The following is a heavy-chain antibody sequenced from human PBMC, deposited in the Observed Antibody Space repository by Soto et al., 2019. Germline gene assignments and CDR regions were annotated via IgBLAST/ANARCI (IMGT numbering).Heavy chain of an antibody. V-gene: IGHV1-18*01. CDR3: ARDSSPYGDYVGFDY. D-gene: IGHD4-17*01. Sequence: QVQLVQSGAEVKKPGPSVKVSCKASGYTFTSYGISWVRQAPGQGLEWMGWISAYNGNTNYAQKLQGRVTMTTDTSTSTAYMELRSLRSDDTAVYYCARDSSPYGDYVGFDYWGQGTLVTVSS. J-gene: IGHJ4*02. CDR2: ISAYNGNT. CDR1: GYTFTSYG.